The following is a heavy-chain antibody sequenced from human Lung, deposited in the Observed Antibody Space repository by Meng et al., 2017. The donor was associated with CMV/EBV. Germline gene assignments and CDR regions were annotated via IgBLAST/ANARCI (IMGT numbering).Heavy chain of an antibody. J-gene: IGHJ4*02. CDR1: RFTFSHYW. CDR3: ARGGPQFDY. V-gene: IGHV3-74*01. Sequence: LSCTASRFTFSHYWMHWVRQAPGKGVVWVSRLSDGGSNTAYADSVKGRFTISRDNAKNTLYLQMHSLTTEDTAVYYCARGGPQFDYWGQGTLVTVSS. CDR2: LSDGGSNT.